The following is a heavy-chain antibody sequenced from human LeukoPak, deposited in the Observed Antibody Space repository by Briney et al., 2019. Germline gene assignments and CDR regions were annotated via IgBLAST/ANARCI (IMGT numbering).Heavy chain of an antibody. CDR1: GLTVNHHH. CDR3: ATEVGS. V-gene: IGHV3-66*01. Sequence: PGVSLTLSCKASGLTVNHHHIIGPRQSPGKGGKWVSVTYIRFNTYYAHSVKGRLTLSRDNTKNTVYLQMNSLRGKDLALYYCATEVGSWGEGTVVGVPS. J-gene: IGHJ5*02. CDR2: TYIRFNT. D-gene: IGHD1-26*01.